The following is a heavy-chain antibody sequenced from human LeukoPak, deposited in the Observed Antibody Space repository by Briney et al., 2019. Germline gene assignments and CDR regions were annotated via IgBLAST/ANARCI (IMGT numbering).Heavy chain of an antibody. Sequence: GRSLRLSCAASGFTFSSYAMHWVRQAPGKGLEWVAVISYDGSNKYYADSVKGRFTISRDNSKNTLYLQMGSLRAEDMAVYYCARSLWFGELLYMDYWGQGTLVTVSS. D-gene: IGHD3-10*01. V-gene: IGHV3-30*14. J-gene: IGHJ4*02. CDR3: ARSLWFGELLYMDY. CDR2: ISYDGSNK. CDR1: GFTFSSYA.